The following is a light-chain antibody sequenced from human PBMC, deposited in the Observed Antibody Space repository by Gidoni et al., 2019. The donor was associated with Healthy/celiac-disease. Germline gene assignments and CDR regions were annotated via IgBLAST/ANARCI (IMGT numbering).Light chain of an antibody. CDR1: QSGLYSSNNKNY. CDR2: WAS. V-gene: IGKV4-1*01. J-gene: IGKJ3*01. CDR3: QQYYSTPFT. Sequence: DIVMTQSPDSLAVSLGERATINCKSSQSGLYSSNNKNYLAWYQQKPGQPPKLLIYWASTRESGVPDRFSGSGSRTDFTLTISSLQAEDVAVYYCQQYYSTPFTFGPGTKVDIK.